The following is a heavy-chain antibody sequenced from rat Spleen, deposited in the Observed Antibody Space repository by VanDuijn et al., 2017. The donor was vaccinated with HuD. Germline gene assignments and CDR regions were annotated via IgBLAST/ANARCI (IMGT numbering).Heavy chain of an antibody. CDR1: GFSLTSYN. CDR3: ARLGAH. V-gene: IGHV2-30*01. Sequence: QVQLKESGPGLVQPSQTLSLTCTVSGFSLTSYNVHWVRQPTGKGLEWMGVIWTGGSTDYNSVLKSRLSISRDTSKSQVFLKMDRLQREDTATYYCARLGAHWGQGVMVTVSS. J-gene: IGHJ2*01. CDR2: IWTGGST. D-gene: IGHD5-1*01.